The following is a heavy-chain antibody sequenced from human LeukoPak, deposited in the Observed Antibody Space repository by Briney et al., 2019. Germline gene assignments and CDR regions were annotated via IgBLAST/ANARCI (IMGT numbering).Heavy chain of an antibody. CDR1: GFTFSSYA. J-gene: IGHJ3*02. CDR3: AKYHRPTYYYDSSCYHDAFDI. V-gene: IGHV3-23*01. CDR2: ISGSGGST. Sequence: AGALRVSCAASGFTFSSYAMRWVRQAPGKGLEWVSDISGSGGSTYYAASVMGRFSISCNDSKHTLFLHINSLRTDDATVYYCAKYHRPTYYYDSSCYHDAFDIWGQGTMITVSS. D-gene: IGHD3-22*01.